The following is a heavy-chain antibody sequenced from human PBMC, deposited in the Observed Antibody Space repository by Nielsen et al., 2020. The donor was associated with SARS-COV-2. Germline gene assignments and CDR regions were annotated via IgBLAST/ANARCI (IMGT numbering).Heavy chain of an antibody. J-gene: IGHJ4*02. Sequence: SETLSLTCTVSGGSVSSGSYYWSWIRQPPGKGLEWIGNISYSGSTNYNPSLKSRVTISVDKSKNQFSLKLSSVTAADTAVYYCARDRAAVAVPFDYWGQGTLVTVSS. V-gene: IGHV4-61*01. CDR2: ISYSGST. CDR1: GGSVSSGSYY. CDR3: ARDRAAVAVPFDY. D-gene: IGHD6-19*01.